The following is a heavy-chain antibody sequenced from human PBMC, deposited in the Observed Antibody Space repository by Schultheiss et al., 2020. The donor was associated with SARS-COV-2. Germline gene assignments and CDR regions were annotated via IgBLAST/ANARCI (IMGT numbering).Heavy chain of an antibody. D-gene: IGHD4-17*01. Sequence: GGSLRLSCKGSGYSFTSYWIGWVRQMPGKGLEWMGIIYPGDSDTRYSQSFQGQVTISADKSISTAYLQWSSLKASDTAMYYCARRGVTTSDWFDPWGQGTLVTVSS. CDR1: GYSFTSYW. CDR2: IYPGDSDT. V-gene: IGHV5-51*01. J-gene: IGHJ5*02. CDR3: ARRGVTTSDWFDP.